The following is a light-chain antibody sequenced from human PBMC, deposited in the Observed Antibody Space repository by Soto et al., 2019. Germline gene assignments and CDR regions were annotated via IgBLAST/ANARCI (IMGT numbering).Light chain of an antibody. V-gene: IGKV1-27*01. J-gene: IGKJ1*01. CDR3: QRYNSAPWR. CDR1: QGISNY. Sequence: DIQMTQSPSSLSASVGDRVTITCRVSQGISNYLAWYQQQPGKVPKLLIYVASTLESGVPSRFSGSGSGTDFTLTISSLQPEDGATYYCQRYNSAPWRFGQRNKVEIK. CDR2: VAS.